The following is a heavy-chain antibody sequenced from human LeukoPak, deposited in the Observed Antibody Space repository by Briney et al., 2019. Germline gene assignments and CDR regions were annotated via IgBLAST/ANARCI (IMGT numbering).Heavy chain of an antibody. Sequence: GGSLRLSCAASGFTFSSYAMHWVRQAPGKGLEWVAVISYDGSNKYYADSVKGRFTISRDNSKNTLYLQMNSLRAEDTAVYYCARERWMIVRYFDYWGQGTLVTVSS. CDR3: ARERWMIVRYFDY. CDR1: GFTFSSYA. CDR2: ISYDGSNK. D-gene: IGHD3-22*01. V-gene: IGHV3-30-3*01. J-gene: IGHJ4*02.